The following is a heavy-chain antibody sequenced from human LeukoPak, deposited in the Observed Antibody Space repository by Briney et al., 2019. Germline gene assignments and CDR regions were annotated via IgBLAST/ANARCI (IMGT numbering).Heavy chain of an antibody. CDR2: IYSDETT. D-gene: IGHD1-26*01. Sequence: GGSLRLSCAASGFTVSSNYMSWVRQAPGKGLEWVALIYSDETTYYADSVKGRFTISRDNSKITLYLQMNSLRAEDTSVYYCARHWELRGQGTLVTVSS. J-gene: IGHJ4*02. V-gene: IGHV3-53*01. CDR3: ARHWEL. CDR1: GFTVSSNY.